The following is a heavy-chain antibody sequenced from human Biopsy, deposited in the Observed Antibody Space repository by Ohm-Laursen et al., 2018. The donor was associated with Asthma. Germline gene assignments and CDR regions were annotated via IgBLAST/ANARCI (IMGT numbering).Heavy chain of an antibody. V-gene: IGHV3-30*03. D-gene: IGHD3-22*01. Sequence: SLRLSCTASGFVFSQSGMHWVRQAPGKGLEWVALISSDGHNKYYKDSVKGRFTISRDNPKLRLYLEINSLRVEDSAVYFCARQSGQDNGDSSAFDTWGQGTKVAVSS. CDR1: GFVFSQSG. J-gene: IGHJ3*02. CDR3: ARQSGQDNGDSSAFDT. CDR2: ISSDGHNK.